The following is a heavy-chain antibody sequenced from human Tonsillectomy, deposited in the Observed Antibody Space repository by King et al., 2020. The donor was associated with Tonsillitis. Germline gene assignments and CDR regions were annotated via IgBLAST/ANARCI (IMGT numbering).Heavy chain of an antibody. Sequence: QLVQSGAEVKKPGASVKVSCKASGYTFTSYGISWVRQAPGQGLEWMGWISAYNGNTNYAQKLQGRVTMTTDTSTSTAYMELRSLRSDDTAVDYCARDHLTLSQGLWFWEFSYCYFYGMDVWGQGTKVTVPS. J-gene: IGHJ6*02. CDR2: ISAYNGNT. CDR3: ARDHLTLSQGLWFWEFSYCYFYGMDV. V-gene: IGHV1-18*04. D-gene: IGHD3-10*01. CDR1: GYTFTSYG.